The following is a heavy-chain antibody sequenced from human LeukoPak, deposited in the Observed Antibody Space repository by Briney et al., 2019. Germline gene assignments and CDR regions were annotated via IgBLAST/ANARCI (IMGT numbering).Heavy chain of an antibody. J-gene: IGHJ4*02. V-gene: IGHV4-38-2*01. CDR3: ARRGDGYNFGIYDY. D-gene: IGHD5-24*01. CDR2: IYHSGST. CDR1: GYSISSGYY. Sequence: SETLSLTCVVSGYSISSGYYWGWIRQPPGQGLEWIGSIYHSGSTYYNPSLKSRVTISVDTSKNQFSLKLSSVTAADTAVCYCARRGDGYNFGIYDYWGQGTLVTVSS.